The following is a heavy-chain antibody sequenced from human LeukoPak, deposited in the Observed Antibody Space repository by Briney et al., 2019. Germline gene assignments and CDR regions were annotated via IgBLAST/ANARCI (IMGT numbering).Heavy chain of an antibody. J-gene: IGHJ5*02. D-gene: IGHD6-19*01. CDR2: INHSGST. V-gene: IGHV4-34*01. CDR3: AVAVAGSTMVWFDL. Sequence: SETLSLTCAVDGGSFSGYYWSWVRQPPGKGLEWVGEINHSGSTNYNPSLKSRVTISVDTSKSQFSLKLSSVTAADTAVYYCAVAVAGSTMVWFDLWGQGTLVTVSS. CDR1: GGSFSGYY.